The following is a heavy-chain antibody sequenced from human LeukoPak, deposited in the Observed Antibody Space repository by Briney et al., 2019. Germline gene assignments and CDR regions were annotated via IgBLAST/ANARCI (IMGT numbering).Heavy chain of an antibody. CDR1: GGSISSYY. J-gene: IGHJ5*02. CDR2: IYYSGST. Sequence: SETLSLTCTVSGGSISSYYWSWIRQPPGKGLEWIGYIYYSGSTYYNPSLKSRVTISVDTSKNQFSLKLSSVTAADTAVYYCARDSGYDLPGPNWFDPWGQGTLVTVSS. D-gene: IGHD5-12*01. CDR3: ARDSGYDLPGPNWFDP. V-gene: IGHV4-30-4*08.